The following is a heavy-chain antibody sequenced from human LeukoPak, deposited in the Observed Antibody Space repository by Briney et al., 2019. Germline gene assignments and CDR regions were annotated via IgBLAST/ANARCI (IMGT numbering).Heavy chain of an antibody. D-gene: IGHD6-19*01. CDR1: GFTFSSYE. CDR3: AGDDHSGGWYDLDY. J-gene: IGHJ4*02. V-gene: IGHV3-48*03. CDR2: ISWSATNI. Sequence: GGSLRLSCAASGFTFSSYEMNWIRQAPGKGLEWVSYISWSATNIYYADSVKGRFTISRDNAKNSLYLQMNSLRVEDTAVYYCAGDDHSGGWYDLDYWGQGTLVTVSS.